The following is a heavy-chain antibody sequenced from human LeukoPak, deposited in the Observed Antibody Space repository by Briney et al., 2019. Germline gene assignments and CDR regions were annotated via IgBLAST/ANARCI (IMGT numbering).Heavy chain of an antibody. J-gene: IGHJ4*02. V-gene: IGHV3-74*01. CDR2: ISGDGTAR. CDR1: GFTSSSYW. Sequence: GGSLRLSCAASGFTSSSYWMHWVRQVPGKGLVWVSRISGDGTARNYADSVKGRFTISRDNAKNSLYLQMNSLRPEDTALYYCAKVEGFWSGYYFYWGQGTLVTVSS. CDR3: AKVEGFWSGYYFY. D-gene: IGHD3-3*01.